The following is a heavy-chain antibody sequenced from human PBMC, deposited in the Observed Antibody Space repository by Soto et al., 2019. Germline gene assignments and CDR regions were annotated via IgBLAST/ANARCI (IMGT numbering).Heavy chain of an antibody. D-gene: IGHD1-26*01. V-gene: IGHV4-34*01. Sequence: PSETLSLTCAVYGGSFSGYYWSWIRQPPGKGLEWIGEINHSGSTNYNPSLKSRVTISVDTSKNQFSLKLSSVIAADTAVYYCARRRVTASGRFDYWGQGTLVTVSS. J-gene: IGHJ4*02. CDR1: GGSFSGYY. CDR3: ARRRVTASGRFDY. CDR2: INHSGST.